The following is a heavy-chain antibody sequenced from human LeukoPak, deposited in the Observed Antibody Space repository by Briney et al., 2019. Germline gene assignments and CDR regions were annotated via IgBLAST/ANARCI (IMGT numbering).Heavy chain of an antibody. J-gene: IGHJ6*02. D-gene: IGHD4-17*01. Sequence: PSETLSLTCTVSGGSINTFYWSWLRQPPGKGLEGIGYIYYSGSTNYNPSLKSRVTISVDTSKNQFSLRLSSVTAADTAVYYCAREDPQTTVPEGLDVWGQGTTVTVSS. CDR3: AREDPQTTVPEGLDV. CDR1: GGSINTFY. V-gene: IGHV4-59*01. CDR2: IYYSGST.